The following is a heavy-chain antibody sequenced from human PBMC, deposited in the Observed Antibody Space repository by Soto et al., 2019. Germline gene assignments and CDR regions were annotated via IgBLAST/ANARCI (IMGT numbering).Heavy chain of an antibody. CDR1: GYTFTSDY. J-gene: IGHJ6*02. CDR3: ASTSGYGNAYYYYGLDV. CDR2: INPSGGST. Sequence: GASVKVSCKASGYTFTSDYMLWVRQAPGQGLEWMGIINPSGGSTSYAQKFQGRVTMTRDTSTSTVYMELSSLRSEDTAVYYCASTSGYGNAYYYYGLDVWGQGTTVTVSS. V-gene: IGHV1-46*01. D-gene: IGHD5-12*01.